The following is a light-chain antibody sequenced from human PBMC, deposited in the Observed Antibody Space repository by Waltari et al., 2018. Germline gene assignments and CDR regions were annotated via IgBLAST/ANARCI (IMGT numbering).Light chain of an antibody. J-gene: IGKJ2*01. V-gene: IGKV1-5*03. CDR3: QQYNIWPYT. CDR2: KPF. CDR1: QSISNW. Sequence: DIQMTQSPSTLSASVGDRVTITCRASQSISNWLAWYQQKPGKAPKVLIYKPFTLQSGVPSRFSGSGSETEFSLTISSLQPDDFATYYCQQYNIWPYTFGQGTTLEI.